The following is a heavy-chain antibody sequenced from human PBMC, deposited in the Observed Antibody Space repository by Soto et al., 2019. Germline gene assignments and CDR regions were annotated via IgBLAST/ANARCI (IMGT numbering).Heavy chain of an antibody. CDR1: GYPLTNFF. CDR3: ARDSVLLGSTTLFF. CDR2: INSKTGDT. J-gene: IGHJ1*01. D-gene: IGHD1-26*01. Sequence: ASVKVSCKASGYPLTNFFIHWMRRAPGQGLEWMGWINSKTGDTNYAQKFQGRVTMTRDTSISTAYMEVTGLRSDGTAVYFCARDSVLLGSTTLFFWGQGTLVTVSS. V-gene: IGHV1-2*02.